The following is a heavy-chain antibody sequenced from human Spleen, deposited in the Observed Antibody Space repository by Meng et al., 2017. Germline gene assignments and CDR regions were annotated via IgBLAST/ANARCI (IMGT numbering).Heavy chain of an antibody. Sequence: GESLKISCAASGFTFSSYAMHWVRQAPGKGLEWVAVISYDGSNKYYADSVKGRFTISRDNSKNTLYLQMNSLRAEDTAVYYCARELVVPAARMVNYYYYGMDVWGQGTTVTVSS. D-gene: IGHD2-2*01. CDR3: ARELVVPAARMVNYYYYGMDV. CDR1: GFTFSSYA. CDR2: ISYDGSNK. V-gene: IGHV3-30*01. J-gene: IGHJ6*02.